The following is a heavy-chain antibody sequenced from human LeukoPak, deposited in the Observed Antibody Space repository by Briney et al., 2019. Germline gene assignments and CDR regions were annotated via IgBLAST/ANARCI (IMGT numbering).Heavy chain of an antibody. D-gene: IGHD6-19*01. CDR3: ARALYNHGWFPDYFDN. CDR2: IKTDGYDK. J-gene: IGHJ4*02. CDR1: GFTFSSYS. V-gene: IGHV3-7*01. Sequence: HPGGSLRLSCAASGFTFSSYSMTWVRQAPGKGLEWVANIKTDGYDKYYVDSLKGRFTISRDNAENSLYLQMDSLRAEDTAVYYCARALYNHGWFPDYFDNWGQGTLVTVSS.